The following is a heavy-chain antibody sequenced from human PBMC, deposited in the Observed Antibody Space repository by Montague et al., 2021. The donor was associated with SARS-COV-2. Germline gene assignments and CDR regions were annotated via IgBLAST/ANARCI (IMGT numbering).Heavy chain of an antibody. J-gene: IGHJ4*02. V-gene: IGHV4-59*08. CDR2: SYYCGSN. CDR3: ARQRKATVVTDLLFDY. Sequence: SETLSLTCTVSGGSISSYDWSWIRQPPGKGLEWIGYSYYCGSNNVNPSLESRVTISVDTPKNQFSLKLSSVTAAGTAVYYCARQRKATVVTDLLFDYRGQAALLTLSS. D-gene: IGHD4-23*01. CDR1: GGSISSYD.